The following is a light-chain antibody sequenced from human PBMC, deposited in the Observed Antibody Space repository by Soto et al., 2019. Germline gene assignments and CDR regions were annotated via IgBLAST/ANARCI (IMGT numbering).Light chain of an antibody. CDR2: DAS. V-gene: IGKV3-20*01. J-gene: IGKJ1*01. Sequence: EIVFTQSPGTLSLSPGERTTLSCRASQSVSSSYLAWYQQKPGQAPRLLIYDASNRATGIPARFSGSGSGTDFTLTITRLEAEDFAMYYCQRYDSLRTFGQGTKVDIK. CDR3: QRYDSLRT. CDR1: QSVSSSY.